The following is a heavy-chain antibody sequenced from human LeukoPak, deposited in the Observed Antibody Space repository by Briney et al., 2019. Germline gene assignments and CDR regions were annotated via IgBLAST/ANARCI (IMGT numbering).Heavy chain of an antibody. V-gene: IGHV3-7*01. Sequence: PGGSLRLSCVVSGFTFSSYSMIWVRQAPGKGLQWVANMKKDGSETNYGDSVKGRFTISRDNAKNSLYLQMNSLRAEDTAVYYCGRHRSGSGTYFIDHWGQGTLVPVSS. CDR2: MKKDGSET. J-gene: IGHJ4*02. CDR3: GRHRSGSGTYFIDH. D-gene: IGHD3-10*01. CDR1: GFTFSSYS.